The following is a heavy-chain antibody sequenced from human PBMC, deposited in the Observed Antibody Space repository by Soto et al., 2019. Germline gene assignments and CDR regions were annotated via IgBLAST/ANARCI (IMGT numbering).Heavy chain of an antibody. CDR2: ISSSSSYI. CDR1: VFTFNTYS. J-gene: IGHJ5*02. CDR3: ARGADYDFWSGSLNWFDP. D-gene: IGHD3-3*01. V-gene: IGHV3-21*01. Sequence: PGGSLLVCCASSVFTFNTYSMTWVGQAPGKGLEWVSSISSSSSYIYHADSVKGRFTISRDNAKNSLYLQMNRLRAEDTAVYYCARGADYDFWSGSLNWFDPWGHGTLVTVSS.